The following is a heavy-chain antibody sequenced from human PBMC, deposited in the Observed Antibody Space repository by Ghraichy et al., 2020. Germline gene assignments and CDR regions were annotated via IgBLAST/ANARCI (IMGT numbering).Heavy chain of an antibody. CDR3: AVCVRLLTTVVTMFDAFDI. Sequence: GESLNISCKGSGYSFTSYWIGWVRQMPGKGLEWMGIIYPGDSDTRYSPSFQGQVTISADKSISTAYLQWSSLKASDTAMYYCAVCVRLLTTVVTMFDAFDIWGQGTMVTVSS. D-gene: IGHD4-23*01. CDR2: IYPGDSDT. J-gene: IGHJ3*02. CDR1: GYSFTSYW. V-gene: IGHV5-51*01.